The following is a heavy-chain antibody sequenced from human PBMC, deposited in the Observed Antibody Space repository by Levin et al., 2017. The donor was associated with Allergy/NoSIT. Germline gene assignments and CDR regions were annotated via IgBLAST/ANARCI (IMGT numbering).Heavy chain of an antibody. V-gene: IGHV3-9*01. CDR1: GFIFEDYA. CDR2: ISWSSHSL. D-gene: IGHD5-18*01. J-gene: IGHJ6*02. CDR3: TKVIFRGYSLGSKFEVDGLDV. Sequence: SLKISCEASGFIFEDYAMHWVRQVPGKGLEWVAGISWSSHSLGYADSVKGRFTISRDNAKNSLYLQMYSLRFEDTALYYCTKVIFRGYSLGSKFEVDGLDVWGHGTAVTV.